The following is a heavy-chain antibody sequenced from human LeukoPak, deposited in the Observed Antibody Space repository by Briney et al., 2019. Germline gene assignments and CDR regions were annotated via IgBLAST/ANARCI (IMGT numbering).Heavy chain of an antibody. J-gene: IGHJ4*02. CDR1: GFTFSSYS. V-gene: IGHV3-21*01. CDR3: ASGHYYDDIGSYHPLSGF. Sequence: GGSLRLSCAASGFTFSSYSMNWVRQAPGKGLEWVSYISSSSSFMEYADSVKGRFTISRDNAKNSVFLQMDSLRADDSAMYFCASGHYYDDIGSYHPLSGFWGQRAQVTVSS. CDR2: ISSSSSFM. D-gene: IGHD3-16*01.